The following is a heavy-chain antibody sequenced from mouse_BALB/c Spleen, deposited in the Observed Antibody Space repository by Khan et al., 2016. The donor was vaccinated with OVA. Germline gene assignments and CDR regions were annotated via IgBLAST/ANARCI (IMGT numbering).Heavy chain of an antibody. CDR3: ARTARIKY. CDR1: GYSITSGYG. CDR2: ISYSGSP. J-gene: IGHJ2*01. D-gene: IGHD1-2*01. V-gene: IGHV3-2*02. Sequence: VQLKESGPGLVKPSQSLSLTCTVTGYSITSGYGWNWIRQFPGNTLEWMGYISYSGSPNYNPSLKSRISITRDTSKNQFFLQLNSVTTEDTATYYCARTARIKYWGQGTTLTVSA.